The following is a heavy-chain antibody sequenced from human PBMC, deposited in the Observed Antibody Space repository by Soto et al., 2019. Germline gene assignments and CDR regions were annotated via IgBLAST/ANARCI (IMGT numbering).Heavy chain of an antibody. V-gene: IGHV1-69*08. D-gene: IGHD4-17*01. CDR3: SRELSPRDYECSFDI. J-gene: IGHJ3*02. CDR2: IIPILGIA. Sequence: QVQLVQSGAEVKKPGSSVKVSCKASGGTFSSYTISWVRQAPGQGLEWMGRIIPILGIANYAQKFQGRVTITADKSTSTAYMELSSLRSEDTAVYYCSRELSPRDYECSFDIWGQGTIVTVSS. CDR1: GGTFSSYT.